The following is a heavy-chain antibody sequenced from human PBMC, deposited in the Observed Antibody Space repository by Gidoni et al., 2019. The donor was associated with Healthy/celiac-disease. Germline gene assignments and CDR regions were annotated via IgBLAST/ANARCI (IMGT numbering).Heavy chain of an antibody. Sequence: QTTLKESGPTLVKPTQTLTLTCTFSGSPLRTSGVGVGWIRQPPGKALEWLALIYWNDDKRYSPSLKSRLTITKDTSKNQVVLTMTNMDPVDTATYYCAQEYQLPDYYYYMDVWGKGTTVTVSS. CDR3: AQEYQLPDYYYYMDV. CDR1: GSPLRTSGVG. D-gene: IGHD2-2*01. J-gene: IGHJ6*03. CDR2: IYWNDDK. V-gene: IGHV2-5*01.